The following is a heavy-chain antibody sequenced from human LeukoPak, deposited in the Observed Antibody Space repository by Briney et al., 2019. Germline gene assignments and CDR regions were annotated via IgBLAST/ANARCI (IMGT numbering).Heavy chain of an antibody. V-gene: IGHV4-4*07. Sequence: SETLSLTCTVSGGSISSYYWSWIRQPAGKGLEWIGRIYTSGSTNYNPSLKSRVTMSVDTSKNQFSLKLSSVTAADTAVYYCARDLGYDSSGYSAFDIWGQGTTVTVSS. J-gene: IGHJ3*02. D-gene: IGHD3-22*01. CDR3: ARDLGYDSSGYSAFDI. CDR2: IYTSGST. CDR1: GGSISSYY.